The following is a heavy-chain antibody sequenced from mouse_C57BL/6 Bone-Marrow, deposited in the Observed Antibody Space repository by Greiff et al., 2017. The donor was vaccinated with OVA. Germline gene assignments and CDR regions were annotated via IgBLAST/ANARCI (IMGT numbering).Heavy chain of an antibody. J-gene: IGHJ3*01. V-gene: IGHV5-6*01. CDR1: GFTFSSYG. CDR3: ARSYYSNCFAY. Sequence: EVNVVESGGDLVKPGGSLKLSCAASGFTFSSYGMSWVRQTPDKRLEWVATISSGGSYTYYPDSVKGRFTISRDNAKNTLYLQMSSLKSEDTAMYYCARSYYSNCFAYWGQGTLVTVSA. CDR2: ISSGGSYT. D-gene: IGHD2-5*01.